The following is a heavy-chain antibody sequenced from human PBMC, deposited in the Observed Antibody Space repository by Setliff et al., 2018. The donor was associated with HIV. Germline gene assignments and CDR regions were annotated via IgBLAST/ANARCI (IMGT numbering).Heavy chain of an antibody. V-gene: IGHV1-18*01. J-gene: IGHJ6*03. CDR2: ISASSVNT. CDR1: GYTFINYH. Sequence: ASVKVSCKASGYTFINYHITWVRQAPGQGLEWVGSISASSVNTNYTQGRVTMTTDTSTSTAYMELRSLRSDDSAVYYCARVPVSSYYYYKDVWGKGTTVTVSS. D-gene: IGHD6-13*01. CDR3: ARVPVSSYYYYKDV.